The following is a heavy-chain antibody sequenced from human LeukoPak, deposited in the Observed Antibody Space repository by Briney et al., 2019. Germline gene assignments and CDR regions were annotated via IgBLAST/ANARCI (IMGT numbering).Heavy chain of an antibody. V-gene: IGHV4-61*02. J-gene: IGHJ4*02. CDR2: IYSSGST. Sequence: SQTLSLTCTVSGGSISSDNYYWSWIRQPAGKGLEWIGRIYSSGSTNYNPSLKSRVTISVDTSNNQFSLKLSSVTAADTAVYYCARSSESYDSSGYYSYYFDYWGQGTLVTVSS. D-gene: IGHD3-22*01. CDR3: ARSSESYDSSGYYSYYFDY. CDR1: GGSISSDNYY.